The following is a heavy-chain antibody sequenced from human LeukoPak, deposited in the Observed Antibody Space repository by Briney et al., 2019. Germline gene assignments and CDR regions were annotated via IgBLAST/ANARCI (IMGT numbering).Heavy chain of an antibody. CDR3: AKDVGSSWSYYFDY. D-gene: IGHD6-13*01. CDR2: ISSSSSYI. J-gene: IGHJ4*02. CDR1: GFTFSSYS. V-gene: IGHV3-21*01. Sequence: GGSMRLSCAASGFTFSSYSMNWVRQAPGKGLEWVSSISSSSSYIYYADSVKGRFTISRDNAKNSLYLQMNSLRADDTAVYYCAKDVGSSWSYYFDYWGQGTLVTVSS.